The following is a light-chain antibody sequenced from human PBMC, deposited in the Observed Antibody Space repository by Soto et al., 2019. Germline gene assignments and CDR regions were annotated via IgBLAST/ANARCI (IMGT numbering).Light chain of an antibody. CDR1: SSDVGGYNY. J-gene: IGLJ1*01. CDR3: SSYTSRSTPV. V-gene: IGLV2-14*01. CDR2: EVS. Sequence: QSALTQPASVSGSPGQSITISCTGTSSDVGGYNYVSWYQQHPGKAPKLMIYEVSNRPPGVSNRFAGSKSGNTASLTISGLQAEDEADYYCSSYTSRSTPVFGTGTKVTVL.